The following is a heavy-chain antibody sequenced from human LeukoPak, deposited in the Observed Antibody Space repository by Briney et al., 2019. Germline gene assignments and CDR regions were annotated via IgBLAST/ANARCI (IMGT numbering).Heavy chain of an antibody. Sequence: SETLFLTCTVSGGSISSYYWSWIRQPPGKGLEWIGYIYYSGSTNYNPSLKSRVTISVDTSKNQFSLKLSSVTAADTAVYYRARGLKSGIDPWGQGTLVTVSS. CDR2: IYYSGST. CDR3: ARGLKSGIDP. V-gene: IGHV4-59*01. D-gene: IGHD3-10*01. CDR1: GGSISSYY. J-gene: IGHJ5*02.